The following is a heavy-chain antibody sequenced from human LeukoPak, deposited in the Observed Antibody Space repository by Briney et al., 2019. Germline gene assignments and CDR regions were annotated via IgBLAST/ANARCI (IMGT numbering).Heavy chain of an antibody. Sequence: PGGSLRLSCAASGFTFSSYAMSWVRQAPGKGLEWVSAISGSGGSTCYADSVKGRFTISRDNSKNTLYLQMNSLRAEDTAVYYCAKTLRQQLVNWFDPWGQGTLVTVSS. V-gene: IGHV3-23*01. CDR3: AKTLRQQLVNWFDP. J-gene: IGHJ5*02. CDR1: GFTFSSYA. CDR2: ISGSGGST. D-gene: IGHD6-13*01.